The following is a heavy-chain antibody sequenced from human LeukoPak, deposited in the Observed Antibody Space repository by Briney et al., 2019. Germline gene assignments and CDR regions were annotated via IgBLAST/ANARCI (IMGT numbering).Heavy chain of an antibody. CDR1: GFTFTTYA. D-gene: IGHD2-21*02. Sequence: GGSLRLSCAASGFTFTTYAMGWVRQAPGEGLEWVSSIKGGGGDPFYADSVRSRFTISRDKSKNTLYLQLNSLRVEDTAVYFCAQGGHDFNPFYCWGQGTLVTVSS. CDR3: AQGGHDFNPFYC. V-gene: IGHV3-23*01. J-gene: IGHJ4*02. CDR2: IKGGGGDP.